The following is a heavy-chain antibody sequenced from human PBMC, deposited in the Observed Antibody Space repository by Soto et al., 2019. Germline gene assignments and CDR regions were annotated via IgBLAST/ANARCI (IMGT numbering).Heavy chain of an antibody. D-gene: IGHD5-12*01. CDR1: GGTFSSYA. CDR3: AGMDVEMATTYYYYYGMDV. J-gene: IGHJ6*02. Sequence: ASVKVSCKASGGTFSSYAISWVRQAPGQGLEWMGGIIPIFVTANYAQKFQGGVTITADESTSTAYMEPSSLRSEDTAVYYCAGMDVEMATTYYYYYGMDVWGQGTTVTVSS. CDR2: IIPIFVTA. V-gene: IGHV1-69*13.